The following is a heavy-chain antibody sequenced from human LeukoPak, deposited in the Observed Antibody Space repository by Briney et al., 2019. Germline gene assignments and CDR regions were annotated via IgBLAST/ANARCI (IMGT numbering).Heavy chain of an antibody. CDR3: AKDFRKWELLRELFDY. D-gene: IGHD1-26*01. V-gene: IGHV3-43*01. CDR1: GFTFDDYT. Sequence: GGSLRLSCAASGFTFDDYTMHWVRQAPGKGLEWVSLISWDGGSTYYADSVKGRFTISRDNSKNSLYLQMNSLRTEDTALYYCAKDFRKWELLRELFDYWGQGTLVTVSS. CDR2: ISWDGGST. J-gene: IGHJ4*02.